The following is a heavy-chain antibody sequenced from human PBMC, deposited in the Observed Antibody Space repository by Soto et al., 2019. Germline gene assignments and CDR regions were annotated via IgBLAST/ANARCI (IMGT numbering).Heavy chain of an antibody. CDR3: ARGYDCCSGYYYPYGMDV. Sequence: QVQLVESGGGVVQPGRSLRLSCAASGFTFSSYAMHWVRQAPGKGLEWVAVISYDGSNKNHADTVKGRFTISRDNSKNTLYLQMNSLRAEYTAVYYCARGYDCCSGYYYPYGMDVWGQGTTVTVSS. CDR2: ISYDGSNK. D-gene: IGHD3-3*01. J-gene: IGHJ6*02. CDR1: GFTFSSYA. V-gene: IGHV3-30-3*01.